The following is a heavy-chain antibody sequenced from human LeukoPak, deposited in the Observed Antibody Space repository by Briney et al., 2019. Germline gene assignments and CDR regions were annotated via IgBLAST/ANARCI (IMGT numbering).Heavy chain of an antibody. CDR1: GDSISSYY. CDR2: IYYSGST. CDR3: ARDQRRAFDI. Sequence: SETLSLTCTVSGDSISSYYWSWIRRPPGKGLEWIGYIYYSGSTNYNPSLKSRVTISVDTSKNQFSLKLSSVTTADTAVYYCARDQRRAFDIWGQGTMVTVSS. J-gene: IGHJ3*02. V-gene: IGHV4-59*01.